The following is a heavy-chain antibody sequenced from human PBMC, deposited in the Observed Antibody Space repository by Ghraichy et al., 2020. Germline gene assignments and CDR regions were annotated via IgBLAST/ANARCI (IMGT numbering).Heavy chain of an antibody. D-gene: IGHD6-13*01. Sequence: GESLNISCAASGFTFSSYAMSWVRQAPGQGLEWVSVISGSGGSTYYADSMKGRFTISRDNSKNTLYLQMNSLSAEDTAIYYCAKDETFIAALYYLDYWGQGTLVTVSS. V-gene: IGHV3-23*01. J-gene: IGHJ4*02. CDR3: AKDETFIAALYYLDY. CDR2: ISGSGGST. CDR1: GFTFSSYA.